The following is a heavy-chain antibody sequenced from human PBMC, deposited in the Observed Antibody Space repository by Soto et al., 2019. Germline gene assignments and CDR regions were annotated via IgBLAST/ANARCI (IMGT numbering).Heavy chain of an antibody. D-gene: IGHD5-18*01. V-gene: IGHV4-30-4*01. CDR3: ARGREYSYGYPHWFDP. CDR1: GGSISSGDYY. Sequence: QVQLQESGPGLVKPSQTLSLTCTVSGGSISSGDYYWSWIRQPPGKGLEWIGYIYYSGSTYYNPSLKIRVTISVDTSKNQFSLKLSSVTAADTAVYYCARGREYSYGYPHWFDPWGQGTLVTVSS. CDR2: IYYSGST. J-gene: IGHJ5*02.